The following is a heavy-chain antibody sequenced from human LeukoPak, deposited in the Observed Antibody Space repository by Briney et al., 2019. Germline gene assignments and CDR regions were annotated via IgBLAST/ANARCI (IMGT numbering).Heavy chain of an antibody. CDR1: GGSISSYY. V-gene: IGHV4-4*07. J-gene: IGHJ3*02. Sequence: SETLSLTCTVSGGSISSYYWSWIRQPAGKGLEWIGRIYTSGSTNYNPSLKSRVTMSVDTSKNQFSLKLSSVTAADTAVYYCARDEPYDSSGYYYVEEPMGAFDIWGQGTMVTVSS. CDR2: IYTSGST. CDR3: ARDEPYDSSGYYYVEEPMGAFDI. D-gene: IGHD3-22*01.